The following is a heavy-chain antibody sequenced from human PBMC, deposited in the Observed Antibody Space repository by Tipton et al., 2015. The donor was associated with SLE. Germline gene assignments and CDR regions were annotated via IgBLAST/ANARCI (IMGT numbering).Heavy chain of an antibody. V-gene: IGHV3-21*01. CDR1: GFTFSSYS. Sequence: SLRLSCAASGFTFSSYSMNWVRQAPGKGLEWVSSISSSSSYIYYADSVKGRFTISRDNAKNSLYLQMNSLRAEDTAVYYCAREIRHIVVVTYGMDVWGQGTTVTVSS. CDR3: AREIRHIVVVTYGMDV. D-gene: IGHD2-21*02. CDR2: ISSSSSYI. J-gene: IGHJ6*02.